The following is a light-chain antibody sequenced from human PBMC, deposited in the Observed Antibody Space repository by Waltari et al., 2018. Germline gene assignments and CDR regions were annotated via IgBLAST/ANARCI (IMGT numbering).Light chain of an antibody. J-gene: IGKJ2*01. Sequence: ELVLTQSPATLSLSPGDTATLSCRASQSVGSYLAWYQQKPGQPPSLLIYDASNRATGVPARFRGSGSGTEFTLTISSLEAEDFAVYYCQQRSNWTPHTFGQGARLEIK. CDR1: QSVGSY. CDR3: QQRSNWTPHT. V-gene: IGKV3-11*01. CDR2: DAS.